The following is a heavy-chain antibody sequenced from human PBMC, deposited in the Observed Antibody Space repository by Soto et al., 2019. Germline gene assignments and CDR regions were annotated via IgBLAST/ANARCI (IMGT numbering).Heavy chain of an antibody. CDR1: GFTFISYG. CDR3: ARDNLIPGIAEAGTFDY. CDR2: IWYDGSNK. D-gene: IGHD6-19*01. Sequence: GGFLRLSCAASGFTFISYGMHRVRQAPGKGLEWVAVIWYDGSNKYYADSVKGRFTISRDNSKNTLYLQMNSLRAEDTAVYYCARDNLIPGIAEAGTFDYWGQGTQVTVSS. V-gene: IGHV3-33*01. J-gene: IGHJ4*02.